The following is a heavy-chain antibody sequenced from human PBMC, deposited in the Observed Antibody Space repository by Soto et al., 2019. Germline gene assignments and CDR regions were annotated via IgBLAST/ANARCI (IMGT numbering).Heavy chain of an antibody. Sequence: SQTLSLTCAISGDSVSSNTAAWNWIRSSPSRGLEWLGRTYYRSNWRHDYAVSVKSRITVNPDTSKNHFSLQLNSVTPDDTAVYYCARGVSGSGFDLWGQGTLITVSS. J-gene: IGHJ4*02. CDR2: TYYRSNWRH. V-gene: IGHV6-1*01. CDR1: GDSVSSNTAA. D-gene: IGHD2-15*01. CDR3: ARGVSGSGFDL.